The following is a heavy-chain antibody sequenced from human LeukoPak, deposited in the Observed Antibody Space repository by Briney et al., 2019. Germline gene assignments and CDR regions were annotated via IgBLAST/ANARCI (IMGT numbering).Heavy chain of an antibody. V-gene: IGHV4-38-2*01. CDR3: ARRRIVAGTSIYFDY. CDR1: DYSIASGYY. Sequence: SETLSLTCAVSDYSIASGYYWGWIRQPPGKGLEWIGTIYHRGSTYYNPSLKSRVTMSGDTSKNHFSLKLSSVIAADTAVYYCARRRIVAGTSIYFDYWGQGTLVTVSS. D-gene: IGHD6-19*01. CDR2: IYHRGST. J-gene: IGHJ4*02.